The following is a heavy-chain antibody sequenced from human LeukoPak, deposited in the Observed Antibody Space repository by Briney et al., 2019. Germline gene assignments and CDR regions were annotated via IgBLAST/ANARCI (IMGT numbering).Heavy chain of an antibody. CDR1: GGSISSYY. D-gene: IGHD3-16*01. Sequence: SETLSLTCTVSGGSISSYYWSWIRQPAGKGLEWIGRIYTSGSTNYNPSLKSRVTMSVDTSKNQFSLKLSSVTAADTAVYHCAREIYYDRGPAAAFDIWGQGTMVTVSS. CDR3: AREIYYDRGPAAAFDI. CDR2: IYTSGST. V-gene: IGHV4-4*07. J-gene: IGHJ3*02.